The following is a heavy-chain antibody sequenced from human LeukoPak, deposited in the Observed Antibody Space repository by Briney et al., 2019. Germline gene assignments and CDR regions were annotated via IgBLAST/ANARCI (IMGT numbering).Heavy chain of an antibody. V-gene: IGHV1-69*13. CDR3: ACYYGSGSYLLNYYYYYMDV. J-gene: IGHJ6*03. CDR2: IIPIFGTA. Sequence: SVKVSCKASGGTFTSYAISWVRQAPGQGLEWMGGIIPIFGTANYAQKFQGRVTITADESTSTAYMELSSLRSGDTAVYYCACYYGSGSYLLNYYYYYMDVWGKGTTVTVSS. CDR1: GGTFTSYA. D-gene: IGHD3-10*01.